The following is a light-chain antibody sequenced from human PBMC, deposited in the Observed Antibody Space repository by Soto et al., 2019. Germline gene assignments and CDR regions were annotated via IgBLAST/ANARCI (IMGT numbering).Light chain of an antibody. CDR3: SSYASSSTLWV. CDR2: EVS. Sequence: QSALTQPASVSGSPGQSITISCTGTRSDVGGYNYVSWYQHHPGKAPKLMIFEVSNRPSGVSNRFSGSKSGNTASLTISGLQAEDEADYYCSSYASSSTLWVFGGGTKLTV. CDR1: RSDVGGYNY. J-gene: IGLJ3*02. V-gene: IGLV2-14*01.